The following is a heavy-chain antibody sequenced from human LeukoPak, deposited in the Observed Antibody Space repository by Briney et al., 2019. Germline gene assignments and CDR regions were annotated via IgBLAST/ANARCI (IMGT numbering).Heavy chain of an antibody. V-gene: IGHV1-69*13. CDR1: GGTFSSYA. J-gene: IGHJ4*02. CDR2: IIPIFGTA. Sequence: GASVEVSCKASGGTFSSYAISWVRQAPGQGLEWMGGIIPIFGTANYAQKFQGRVTITADESTSTAYMELSSLRSEDTAVYYCARSQHDYDSSGYYFDLGYWGQGTLVTVSS. CDR3: ARSQHDYDSSGYYFDLGY. D-gene: IGHD3-22*01.